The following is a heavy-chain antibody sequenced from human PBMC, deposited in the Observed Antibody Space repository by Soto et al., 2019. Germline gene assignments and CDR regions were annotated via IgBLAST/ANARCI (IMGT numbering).Heavy chain of an antibody. J-gene: IGHJ6*02. D-gene: IGHD1-26*01. CDR1: GFTFSNYG. CDR2: IWHDGNNK. Sequence: PGGSLRLSXAASGFTFSNYGMHWVRQAPGKGLEWVAIIWHDGNNKYYADSVRGRFIISRDNSKNRLYLQMNSLRAEDTAVYYCASDLVRASDSYGLDVWGQGTPVTVSS. CDR3: ASDLVRASDSYGLDV. V-gene: IGHV3-33*01.